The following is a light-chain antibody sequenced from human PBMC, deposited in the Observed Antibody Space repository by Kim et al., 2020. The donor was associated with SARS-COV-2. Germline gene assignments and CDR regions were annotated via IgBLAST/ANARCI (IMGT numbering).Light chain of an antibody. CDR1: ESVSDN. Sequence: EIVMTQFPATLSVSPGERAIVSCRASESVSDNLAWYHQKPGQSPSLLIYGVSTRAAGVPVRFNGSGSGTEFTLSISSLQFEDFGVYYCQQYSYWPRSFGQGTKLEI. CDR2: GVS. J-gene: IGKJ2*03. CDR3: QQYSYWPRS. V-gene: IGKV3-15*01.